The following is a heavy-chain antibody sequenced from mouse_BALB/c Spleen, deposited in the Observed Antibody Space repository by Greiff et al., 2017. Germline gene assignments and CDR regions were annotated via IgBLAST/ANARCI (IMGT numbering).Heavy chain of an antibody. V-gene: IGHV3-8*02. J-gene: IGHJ4*01. D-gene: IGHD1-1*01. Sequence: VQLKESGPSLVKPSQTLSLTCSVTGDSITSGYWNWIRKFPGNKLEYMGYISYSGSTYYNPSLKSRISITRDTSKNQYYLQLNSVTTEDTATYYCARYFFYYGSSYAMDYWGQGTSVTVSS. CDR2: ISYSGST. CDR3: ARYFFYYGSSYAMDY. CDR1: GDSITSGY.